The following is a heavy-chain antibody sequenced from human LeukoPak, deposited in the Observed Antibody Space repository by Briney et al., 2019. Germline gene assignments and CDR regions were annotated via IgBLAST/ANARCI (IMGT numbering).Heavy chain of an antibody. Sequence: SETLSLTCTVSGYSIRSLYYWVWIRQPPGKGLEWVGSIFHSGNTHYNPSLKSRVTISVDTSKNQFSLKLSSVTAADTAVYYCAKSSYSIFDYWGQGTLVTVSS. CDR2: IFHSGNT. CDR3: AKSSYSIFDY. CDR1: GYSIRSLYY. V-gene: IGHV4-38-2*02. D-gene: IGHD5-18*01. J-gene: IGHJ4*02.